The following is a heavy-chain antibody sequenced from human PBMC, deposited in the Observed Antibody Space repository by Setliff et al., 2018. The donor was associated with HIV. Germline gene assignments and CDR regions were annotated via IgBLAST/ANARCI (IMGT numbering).Heavy chain of an antibody. J-gene: IGHJ6*03. V-gene: IGHV3-30*04. D-gene: IGHD2-15*01. CDR3: AKHECSGGCYYYMDV. CDR1: GFTFSSYA. CDR2: ISYDGSNE. Sequence: PGGSLRLSCAASGFTFSSYAMHWVRQAPGRGLEWVAIISYDGSNEYYADSVEGRFTISRDNSKNTLYLQMNSLTEDTAVYYCAKHECSGGCYYYMDVWGKGIMVTVS.